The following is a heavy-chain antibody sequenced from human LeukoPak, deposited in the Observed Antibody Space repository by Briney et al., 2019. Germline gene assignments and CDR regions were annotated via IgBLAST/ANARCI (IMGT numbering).Heavy chain of an antibody. CDR2: ISSSGSTI. CDR3: ATLYDFWSGYLDY. J-gene: IGHJ4*02. D-gene: IGHD3-3*01. Sequence: GGSLRLSCAASGCTFSDYYMSWIRQAPGKGLEWVSYISSSGSTIYYADSVKGRFTISRDNAKNSLYLQMNSLRAEDTAVYYCATLYDFWSGYLDYWGQGTLVTVSS. V-gene: IGHV3-11*01. CDR1: GCTFSDYY.